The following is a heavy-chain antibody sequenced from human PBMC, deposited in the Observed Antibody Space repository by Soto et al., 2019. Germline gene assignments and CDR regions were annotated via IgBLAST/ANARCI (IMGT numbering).Heavy chain of an antibody. Sequence: GGSLRLSCAASGFTFSSYSMNWVRQAPGKGLEWVSYISSSSSTIYYADSVKGRFTISRDNAKNSLYLQMNSLRDEDTAVYYCARDGNREGAVAGVYYYYGMDVWGQGTTVTVSS. CDR1: GFTFSSYS. D-gene: IGHD6-19*01. CDR3: ARDGNREGAVAGVYYYYGMDV. V-gene: IGHV3-48*02. J-gene: IGHJ6*02. CDR2: ISSSSSTI.